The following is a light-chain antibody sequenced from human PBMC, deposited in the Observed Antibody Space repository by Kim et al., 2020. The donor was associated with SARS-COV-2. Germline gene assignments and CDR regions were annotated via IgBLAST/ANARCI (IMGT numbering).Light chain of an antibody. CDR3: QQYGSSAWT. CDR1: QSVSSSY. J-gene: IGKJ1*01. Sequence: SPGERATLSCRASQSVSSSYLAWYQQKPGQAPRLLIYGASSRATGIPDRFSGSGSVTEFTLTISRLEPEDFAVYYCQQYGSSAWTFGQGTKVDIK. V-gene: IGKV3-20*01. CDR2: GAS.